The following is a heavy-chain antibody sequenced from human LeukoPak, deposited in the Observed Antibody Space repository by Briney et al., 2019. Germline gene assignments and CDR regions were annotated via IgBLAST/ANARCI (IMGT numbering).Heavy chain of an antibody. Sequence: PGGSLRLSCAASGFTFSSYAMHWVRQAPGKGLEWVAVISYDGSNKYYADSVKGRFAISRDNSKNTLYLQMNSLRAEDTAVYYCARDYNWGWDYWGQGSLVIVSS. D-gene: IGHD7-27*01. J-gene: IGHJ4*02. CDR1: GFTFSSYA. CDR2: ISYDGSNK. CDR3: ARDYNWGWDY. V-gene: IGHV3-30*09.